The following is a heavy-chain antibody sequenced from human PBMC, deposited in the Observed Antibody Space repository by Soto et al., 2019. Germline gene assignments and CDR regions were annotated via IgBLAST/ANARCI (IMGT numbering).Heavy chain of an antibody. Sequence: SVRVSCKASGGTFSSYAISWVRQAPGQGLEWMGGIIPIFGTANYAQKFQGRVTITADESTSTAYMELSSLRSEDTAVYYCAIGGSLIYYYYYGMDVWGQGTTVTVSS. CDR1: GGTFSSYA. D-gene: IGHD3-3*01. CDR3: AIGGSLIYYYYYGMDV. J-gene: IGHJ6*02. V-gene: IGHV1-69*13. CDR2: IIPIFGTA.